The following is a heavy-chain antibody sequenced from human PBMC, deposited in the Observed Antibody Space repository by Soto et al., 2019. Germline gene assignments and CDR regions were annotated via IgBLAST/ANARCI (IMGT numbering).Heavy chain of an antibody. CDR2: IWYHGRSQ. V-gene: IGHV3-33*01. J-gene: IGHJ6*02. Sequence: QVQLVESGGGVVQPGRSLRLSCAATGFNFSSYGMHWVRQAPGKGLEWVAVIWYHGRSQFYADSVQGRFTISRDNSKKTLYLHMNSLRAEATAVYYCARWGRDMDVWGQGTTVTVSS. CDR1: GFNFSSYG. D-gene: IGHD3-16*01. CDR3: ARWGRDMDV.